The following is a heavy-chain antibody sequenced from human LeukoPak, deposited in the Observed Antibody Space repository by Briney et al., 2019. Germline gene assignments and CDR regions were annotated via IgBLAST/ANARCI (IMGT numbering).Heavy chain of an antibody. V-gene: IGHV1-46*01. CDR1: GYSLTNYY. Sequence: GASVKVSCKAFGYSLTNYYVHWVRQAPGQGLEWMGEINPSGGSTSYAQKFQGRITVTRDTYTNTVYMDLSSLRREDTATYYCARGAPTTRIGAGRFDYWGQGSLLTVAS. CDR3: ARGAPTTRIGAGRFDY. CDR2: INPSGGST. D-gene: IGHD5-12*01. J-gene: IGHJ4*02.